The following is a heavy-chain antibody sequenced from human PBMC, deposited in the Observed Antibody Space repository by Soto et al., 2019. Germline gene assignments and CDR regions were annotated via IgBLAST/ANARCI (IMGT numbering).Heavy chain of an antibody. Sequence: QVQLQESGPGLVKPSETLSLTCTVSGGSVTSATYYWYWIRQPPGKGLEWIGYISHSGRTHYNTSLKSRVTIAIDYAKNPFSLMRSSVTAADTAIYYCARGSTVTVHAPLDYWGQGTLVTVSS. CDR2: ISHSGRT. D-gene: IGHD2-15*01. CDR3: ARGSTVTVHAPLDY. V-gene: IGHV4-61*03. J-gene: IGHJ4*02. CDR1: GGSVTSATYY.